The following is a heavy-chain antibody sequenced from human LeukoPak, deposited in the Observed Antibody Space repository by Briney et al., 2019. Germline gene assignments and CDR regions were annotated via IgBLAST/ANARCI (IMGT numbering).Heavy chain of an antibody. J-gene: IGHJ4*02. V-gene: IGHV3-23*01. D-gene: IGHD3-22*01. CDR3: AKDAGMIVRTFDY. CDR1: GYTFSSYA. CDR2: ISGSGGST. Sequence: GGSLTLPCAASGYTFSSYAMMWVRGARGEGREWLSDISGSGGSTYYADSVKVWFTISRDNSKNTLYLQMNSLRAEDTAVYYCAKDAGMIVRTFDYWGEGTVVSVSS.